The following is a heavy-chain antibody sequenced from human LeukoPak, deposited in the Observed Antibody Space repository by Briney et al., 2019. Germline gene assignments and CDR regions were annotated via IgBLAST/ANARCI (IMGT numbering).Heavy chain of an antibody. CDR1: GYSISSGYY. Sequence: TSETLSLTCTVSGYSISSGYYWGWIRQPPGKGLEWIGSIYHSGSTYYNPSLKSRVTISVDTSKNQFSLKLSSVTAADTAVYYCARVYYYDSSGYYYAYYFDYWGQGTLVTVSS. CDR2: IYHSGST. D-gene: IGHD3-22*01. J-gene: IGHJ4*02. CDR3: ARVYYYDSSGYYYAYYFDY. V-gene: IGHV4-38-2*02.